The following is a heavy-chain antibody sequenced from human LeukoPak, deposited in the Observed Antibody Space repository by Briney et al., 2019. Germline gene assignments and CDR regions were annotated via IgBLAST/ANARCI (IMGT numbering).Heavy chain of an antibody. J-gene: IGHJ4*02. CDR1: GGSFSGYY. V-gene: IGHV4-34*01. CDR3: ARVGYCSGGSCYSEYYFDY. D-gene: IGHD2-15*01. Sequence: TSETLSLTCAVYGGSFSGYYWSWIRQPPGKGLEWIGEINHSGSTNYNPSLKSRVTISVDTSKNQFSLKLSSVTAADTAVYYCARVGYCSGGSCYSEYYFDYWGQGTLVTVSS. CDR2: INHSGST.